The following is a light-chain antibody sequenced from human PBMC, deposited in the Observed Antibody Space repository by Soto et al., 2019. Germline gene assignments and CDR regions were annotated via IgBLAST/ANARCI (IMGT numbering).Light chain of an antibody. J-gene: IGKJ4*01. V-gene: IGKV1D-12*01. CDR3: QQANSFFALT. CDR1: QDIASW. CDR2: AAS. Sequence: DIQMTQSPSSVSASVGDRVTITCRASQDIASWLAWYQQKPGKAPKLLIYAASTLQSGVPSRFSGSGSGTDFTLTISSLQPEDFATYYCQQANSFFALTFGGGTKVEIK.